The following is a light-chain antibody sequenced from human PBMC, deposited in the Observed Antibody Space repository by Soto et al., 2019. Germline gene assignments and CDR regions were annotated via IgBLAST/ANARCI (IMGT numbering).Light chain of an antibody. Sequence: IQLTQSPSSLSASVGDRVTITCRASQGISSYLAWYQQKPGKAPKLLIYAASTLQSGVPSRFSGSGSGTEFTLTISSLQPDDFATYYCQHYNSYSEAFSQGTKVDIK. J-gene: IGKJ1*01. V-gene: IGKV1-9*01. CDR1: QGISSY. CDR2: AAS. CDR3: QHYNSYSEA.